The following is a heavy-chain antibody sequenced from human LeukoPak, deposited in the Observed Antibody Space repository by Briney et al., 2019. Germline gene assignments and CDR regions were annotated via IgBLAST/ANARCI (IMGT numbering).Heavy chain of an antibody. CDR3: AKDPSDVNAFDI. Sequence: GGSLRLSCAASGLTFSSYAMSWVRQAPGKGLEWVSAISGSGGSTYYADSVKGRFTISRDNSKNTLYLQMNSLRAEDTAVYYCAKDPSDVNAFDIWGQGTMVTVSS. CDR1: GLTFSSYA. J-gene: IGHJ3*02. V-gene: IGHV3-23*01. CDR2: ISGSGGST.